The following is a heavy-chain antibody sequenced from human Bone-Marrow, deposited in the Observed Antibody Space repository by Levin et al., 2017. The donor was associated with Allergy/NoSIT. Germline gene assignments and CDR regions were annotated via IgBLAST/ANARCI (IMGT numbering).Heavy chain of an antibody. V-gene: IGHV3-33*01. J-gene: IGHJ1*01. Sequence: GGSLRLSCAASGFTLTYYGMHWVRQAPGKGLEWVAVIWHDGSKKYYADSVKGRFIISRDNSNNMIYLQMNSLRVEDTAVYYCARAASLAVAELQHWGQGTQVTVSS. CDR2: IWHDGSKK. CDR3: ARAASLAVAELQH. D-gene: IGHD6-19*01. CDR1: GFTLTYYG.